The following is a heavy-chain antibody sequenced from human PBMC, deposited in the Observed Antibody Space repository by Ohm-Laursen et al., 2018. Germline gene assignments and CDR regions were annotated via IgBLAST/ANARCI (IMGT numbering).Heavy chain of an antibody. V-gene: IGHV4-59*01. CDR2: IYYSGST. Sequence: TLSLTCTVSGGSITNYYWSWIRQPPGKGLEWIGYIYYSGSTNYNPSLKRRVTISVDTSKNQFSLRLGSVTAADTAVYYCARYGRVGYQFEYWGQGTLVTVSS. J-gene: IGHJ4*02. CDR3: ARYGRVGYQFEY. CDR1: GGSITNYY. D-gene: IGHD6-25*01.